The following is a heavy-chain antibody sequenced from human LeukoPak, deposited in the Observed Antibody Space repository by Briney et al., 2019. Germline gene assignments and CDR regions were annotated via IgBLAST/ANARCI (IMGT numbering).Heavy chain of an antibody. CDR1: GFTFSSYG. J-gene: IGHJ4*02. CDR3: ARGTYYYDSSGYYGY. CDR2: IRYDGSNK. Sequence: GGSLRLSCAASGFTFSSYGMHWVRQAPGKGLEWVAFIRYDGSNKYYADSVKGRFTISRDNSKNTLYLQMNSLRSEDTAVYYCARGTYYYDSSGYYGYWGQGTLVTVSS. D-gene: IGHD3-22*01. V-gene: IGHV3-30*02.